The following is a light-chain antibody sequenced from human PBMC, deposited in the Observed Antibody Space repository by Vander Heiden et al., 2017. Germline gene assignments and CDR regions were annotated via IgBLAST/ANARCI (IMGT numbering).Light chain of an antibody. J-gene: IGLJ3*02. CDR3: CSYAGSYTFGV. V-gene: IGLV2-11*01. Sequence: QSALTEPRAVSGSPGQLVTISCTGTSSDVGGYNYVSWYQQHPGKAPKLMIYDVSKRPSGVPDRFSGSKSGNTASLTISGLQAEDEADYYCCSYAGSYTFGVFGGGTKLTVL. CDR1: SSDVGGYNY. CDR2: DVS.